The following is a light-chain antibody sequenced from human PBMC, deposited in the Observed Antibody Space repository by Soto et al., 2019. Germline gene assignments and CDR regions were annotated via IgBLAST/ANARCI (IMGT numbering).Light chain of an antibody. CDR1: SSDVGGYNY. CDR3: RSYGGSNHNWV. Sequence: QSALPQPPSASGSPGQSVTISCTGTSSDVGGYNYVSWYQQRPGKAPKLMIYEVSKRPSGVPDRFSDSKSGNTASLTVSGLQAEDEADYYCRSYGGSNHNWVFGGGTKLTVL. J-gene: IGLJ3*02. V-gene: IGLV2-8*01. CDR2: EVS.